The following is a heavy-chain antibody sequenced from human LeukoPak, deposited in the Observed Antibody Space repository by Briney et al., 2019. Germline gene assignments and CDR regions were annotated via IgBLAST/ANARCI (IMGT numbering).Heavy chain of an antibody. CDR1: GGSIRGYY. Sequence: SETLSLTCNVSGGSIRGYYWSWLRQPAGKGLEWIGRIYSSGNTIYNPSLNSRVTISIDMSKNQFSPKVSSVTAADTAVYYCARASSYSSNYIDYWGQGTLVTVSS. CDR3: ARASSYSSNYIDY. D-gene: IGHD6-19*01. V-gene: IGHV4-4*07. CDR2: IYSSGNT. J-gene: IGHJ4*02.